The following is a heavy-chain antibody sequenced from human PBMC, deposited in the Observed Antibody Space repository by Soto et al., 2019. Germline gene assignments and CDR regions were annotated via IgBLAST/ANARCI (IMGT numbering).Heavy chain of an antibody. CDR2: VNPILRMS. D-gene: IGHD3-10*01. V-gene: IGHV1-69*02. Sequence: QVQLVQSGAEVKRPGSSVKVSCKASGDTFTFYSINWVRQAPGLGLEWMGRVNPILRMSNYAQRFQGRVTMTADKSTSTAYMEPSSLRSEDTAIYYCASSYGSGYRAFDFRGQGALVTVSS. CDR3: ASSYGSGYRAFDF. J-gene: IGHJ4*01. CDR1: GDTFTFYS.